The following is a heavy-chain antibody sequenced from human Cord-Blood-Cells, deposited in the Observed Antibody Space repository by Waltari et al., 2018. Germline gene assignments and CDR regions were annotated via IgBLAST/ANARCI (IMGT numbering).Heavy chain of an antibody. V-gene: IGHV3-30*18. CDR3: AKDHSGWYYFDY. CDR1: GFTFSSYG. J-gene: IGHJ4*02. D-gene: IGHD6-19*01. Sequence: QVQLVESGGGVVQPGRSLRLACAASGFTFSSYGMPWVRQAPGKGLEWVAVISYDGSNKYYADSVKGRFTISRDNSKNTLYLQMNSLRAEDTAVYYCAKDHSGWYYFDYWGQGTLVTVSS. CDR2: ISYDGSNK.